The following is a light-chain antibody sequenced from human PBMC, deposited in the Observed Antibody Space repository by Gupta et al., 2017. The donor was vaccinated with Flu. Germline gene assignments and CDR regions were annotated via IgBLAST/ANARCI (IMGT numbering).Light chain of an antibody. CDR1: SSEVGGYNY. CDR2: EVT. V-gene: IGLV2-14*01. Sequence: QSALTQAASVSGSPGQSSTISCTGTSSEVGGYNYVSWYLQRPGKAPKLMVYEVTHRPSGVANRFSGSKSGNTASLTISGLQAEDEGDYYCSSFTSSNTLVFGTGTKVTVL. J-gene: IGLJ1*01. CDR3: SSFTSSNTLV.